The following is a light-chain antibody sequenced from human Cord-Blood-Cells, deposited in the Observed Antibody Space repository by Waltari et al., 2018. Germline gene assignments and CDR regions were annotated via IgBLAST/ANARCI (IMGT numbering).Light chain of an antibody. CDR3: QSYDSSKHVV. J-gene: IGLJ2*01. Sequence: NFMLTQPHSVSESPGKTVTISCTRSSGSIASYYVQWYQQRPGSSPTTVIHEHNPRASGVPARLSGPSDSASNSASLTISGRKTEDEADYFSQSYDSSKHVVVGGGTKLTIL. CDR1: SGSIASYY. CDR2: EHN. V-gene: IGLV6-57*01.